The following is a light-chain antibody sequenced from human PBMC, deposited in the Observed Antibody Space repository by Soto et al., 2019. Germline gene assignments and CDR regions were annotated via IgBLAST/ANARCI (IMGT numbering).Light chain of an antibody. CDR2: KAS. CDR1: QTISSW. CDR3: QHYNSYSEA. V-gene: IGKV1-5*03. J-gene: IGKJ1*01. Sequence: IQMTQSPSSLSASIGDRVTITCLASQTISSWLAWYQQKPGKAPKLLIYKASTLKSGVPSRFSGSGSGTEFTLTISSLQPDDFATYYCQHYNSYSEAFGQGTMVDVK.